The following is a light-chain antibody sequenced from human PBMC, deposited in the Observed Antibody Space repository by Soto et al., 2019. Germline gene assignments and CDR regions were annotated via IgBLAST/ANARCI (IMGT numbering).Light chain of an antibody. CDR3: CSFAVGAALV. CDR2: EGT. CDR1: SSNVGTYDL. V-gene: IGLV2-23*01. Sequence: QSALTQPASVSASPGQSITISCTGTSSNVGTYDLVSWYQHHPDKAPKLTIYEGTKRPSGISSRFSGYKSGNTASLTISGLQSEDDADYYFCSFAVGAALVFGGGTKVT. J-gene: IGLJ2*01.